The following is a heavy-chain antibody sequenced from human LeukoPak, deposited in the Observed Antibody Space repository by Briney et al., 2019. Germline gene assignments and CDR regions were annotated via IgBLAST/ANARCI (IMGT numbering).Heavy chain of an antibody. V-gene: IGHV4-4*07. Sequence: SETLSLTCTVSGGSISSYYWSWIRQPAGKGLEWIGRIYTSGSTNYNPSLKSRVTISVDTSKNQFSLKLSSVTAADTAVYYCARHVDTAMVKVGFDYWGQGTLSPSPQ. D-gene: IGHD5-18*01. J-gene: IGHJ4*02. CDR2: IYTSGST. CDR1: GGSISSYY. CDR3: ARHVDTAMVKVGFDY.